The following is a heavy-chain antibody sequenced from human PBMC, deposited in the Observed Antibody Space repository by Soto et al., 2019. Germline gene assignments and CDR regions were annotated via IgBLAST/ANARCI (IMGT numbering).Heavy chain of an antibody. CDR2: ISYDGSNK. CDR1: GFTFSSYG. J-gene: IGHJ6*02. V-gene: IGHV3-30*18. Sequence: GGSLRLSCAASGFTFSSYGMHWVRQAPCKGLEWVAVISYDGSNKYYADSVKGRFTISRDNSKNTLYLQMNSLRAEDTAVYYCAKVIVGATYYYYGMDVWGQGTTVTVSS. CDR3: AKVIVGATYYYYGMDV. D-gene: IGHD1-26*01.